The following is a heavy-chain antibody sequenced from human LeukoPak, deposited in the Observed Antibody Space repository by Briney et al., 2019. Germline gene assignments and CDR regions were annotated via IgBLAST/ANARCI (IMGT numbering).Heavy chain of an antibody. Sequence: ASVKVSCKASGYTFISYDLNWVRQVPGQGLECMGWMNPNTGNTGYAQKFQGRVTITRNTSISTAFMELSSLRSEDTAVYYCARRAVGNSYYYSMDVWGKGTTVTVSS. CDR1: GYTFISYD. CDR2: MNPNTGNT. D-gene: IGHD6-19*01. J-gene: IGHJ6*03. V-gene: IGHV1-8*01. CDR3: ARRAVGNSYYYSMDV.